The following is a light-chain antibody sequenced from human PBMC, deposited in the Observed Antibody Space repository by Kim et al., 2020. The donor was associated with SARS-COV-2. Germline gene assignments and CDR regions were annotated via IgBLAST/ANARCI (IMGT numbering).Light chain of an antibody. CDR2: QDS. V-gene: IGLV3-1*01. Sequence: VAPGQTASITCSGDKLGEKYACWYQQKPGQSPVLVIYQDSKRPSGIPERFSGSNSGNTATLTISGTQAMDEADYYCQAWDSSTSGVFGGGTKLTVL. CDR1: KLGEKY. CDR3: QAWDSSTSGV. J-gene: IGLJ3*02.